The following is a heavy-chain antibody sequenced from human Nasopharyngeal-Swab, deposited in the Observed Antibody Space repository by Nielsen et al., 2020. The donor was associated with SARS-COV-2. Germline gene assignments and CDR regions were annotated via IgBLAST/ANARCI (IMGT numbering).Heavy chain of an antibody. CDR1: GFTFSSYS. Sequence: GESLKISCAASGFTFSSYSMNWVRQAPGKGLEWVSSISSSSSYIYYADSVKGRFTISRDNAKNSLYLQMISLRAEDTAVYYCARALTLRNYYYGMDVWGQGTTVTVSS. CDR3: ARALTLRNYYYGMDV. V-gene: IGHV3-21*01. D-gene: IGHD2/OR15-2a*01. J-gene: IGHJ6*02. CDR2: ISSSSSYI.